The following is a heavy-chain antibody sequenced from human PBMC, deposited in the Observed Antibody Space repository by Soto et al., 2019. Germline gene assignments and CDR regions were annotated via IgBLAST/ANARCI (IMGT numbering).Heavy chain of an antibody. J-gene: IGHJ3*02. D-gene: IGHD4-17*01. Sequence: SETLSLTCTVSGGSVSSGSYYWSWIRQPPGKGLEWIGYIYYSGSTNYNPSLKSRVTISVDTSKNQFSLELSSVTAADTAVYYCARHFDYPQPFDIWGQGTMVTVSS. CDR3: ARHFDYPQPFDI. CDR1: GGSVSSGSYY. V-gene: IGHV4-61*01. CDR2: IYYSGST.